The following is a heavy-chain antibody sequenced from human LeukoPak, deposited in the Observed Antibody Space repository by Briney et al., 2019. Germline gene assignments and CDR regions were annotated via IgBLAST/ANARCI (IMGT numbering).Heavy chain of an antibody. Sequence: GESLKISCKCSGYSFTSYWIGWVRQMPGKGLEWMGIIYPGDSDTRYSPSFQGQVTISADKSISTAYLQWSSLKASDTAMYYCARKREDYDFWSGYYTSGWFDPWGQGTLVTVSS. J-gene: IGHJ5*02. CDR2: IYPGDSDT. V-gene: IGHV5-51*01. CDR3: ARKREDYDFWSGYYTSGWFDP. CDR1: GYSFTSYW. D-gene: IGHD3-3*01.